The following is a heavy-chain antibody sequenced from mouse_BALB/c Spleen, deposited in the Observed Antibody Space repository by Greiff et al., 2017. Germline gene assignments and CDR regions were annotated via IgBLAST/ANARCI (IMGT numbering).Heavy chain of an antibody. V-gene: IGHV14-4*02. D-gene: IGHD3-2*01. CDR1: GFNFTDYY. J-gene: IGHJ2*01. Sequence: EVQLQQSGAELVRSGASVKLSCTASGFNFTDYYMHWVKQRPEQGLEWIGWIDPENGDTEYAPKFQGKATMTADTSSNTAYLQLSSLTSEDTAVYCGNELDSSRDYWGQGTTLTVSS. CDR3: NELDSSRDY. CDR2: IDPENGDT.